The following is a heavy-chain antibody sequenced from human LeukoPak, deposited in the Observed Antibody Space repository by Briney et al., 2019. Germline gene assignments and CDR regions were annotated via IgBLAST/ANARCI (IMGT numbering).Heavy chain of an antibody. J-gene: IGHJ4*02. CDR2: ISGSGGNT. Sequence: GGTLRLSCAASGFTLSSYGMSWVRGAPGKGPEWVSGISGSGGNTYYADSVKGRFTISRDNSQNTLYLQMNTLRAEDTAVYYCAKVVSGYHFDYWGQGTLVTVSS. CDR3: AKVVSGYHFDY. V-gene: IGHV3-23*01. CDR1: GFTLSSYG. D-gene: IGHD5-12*01.